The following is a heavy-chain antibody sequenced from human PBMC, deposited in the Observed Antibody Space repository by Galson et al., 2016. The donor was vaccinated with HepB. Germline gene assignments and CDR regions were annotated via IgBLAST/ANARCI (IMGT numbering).Heavy chain of an antibody. Sequence: SLRLSCAASGFSFSRSWMSWVRQAPGKGLEWVAKVKQDASEIYYVDSVKGRFTISRDNARNSLYLQMNSLRAEDTAVYYCARDLPRGQYHLMFNTRGDYQYDGMDVWGRGTTVTVSS. V-gene: IGHV3-7*01. CDR1: GFSFSRSW. D-gene: IGHD2-2*01. CDR3: ARDLPRGQYHLMFNTRGDYQYDGMDV. CDR2: VKQDASEI. J-gene: IGHJ6*02.